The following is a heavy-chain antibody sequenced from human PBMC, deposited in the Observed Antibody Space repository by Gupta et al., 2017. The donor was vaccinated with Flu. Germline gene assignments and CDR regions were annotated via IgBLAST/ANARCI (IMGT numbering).Heavy chain of an antibody. D-gene: IGHD2-2*01. Sequence: QAPGKGLEWVSAISGSGGSTYYADSVKGRFTISRDNSKNTLYLQMNSLRAEDTAVYYCAKKACSSTSCYHDYWSQGTLVTVSS. CDR3: AKKACSSTSCYHDY. CDR2: ISGSGGST. V-gene: IGHV3-23*01. J-gene: IGHJ4*02.